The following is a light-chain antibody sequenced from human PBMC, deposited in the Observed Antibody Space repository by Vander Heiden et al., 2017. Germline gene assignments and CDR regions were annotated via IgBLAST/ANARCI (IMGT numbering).Light chain of an antibody. CDR2: LGS. CDR3: MQAPQPLT. CDR1: QSLLHSNGYNY. V-gene: IGKV2-28*01. J-gene: IGKJ4*01. Sequence: DIVMTQSPLSLPVTPGEPASISCRSSQSLLHSNGYNYLDWYLQKPGQSPQLLIYLGSNRASGVPDRFSGSGSGTDFTLKISRVEAEDVGVYYCMQAPQPLTFGGWTKVEIK.